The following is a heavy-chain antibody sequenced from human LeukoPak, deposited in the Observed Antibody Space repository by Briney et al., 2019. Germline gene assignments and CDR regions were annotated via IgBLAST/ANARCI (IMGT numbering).Heavy chain of an antibody. D-gene: IGHD2-2*01. CDR2: INSDGSST. V-gene: IGHV3-74*01. J-gene: IGHJ3*02. CDR1: GFTFSSYW. CDR3: AREEGYCTSTSCHAGGHVFDI. Sequence: GGSLRLSCAASGFTFSSYWMHWVRQAPGKGLVWVSRINSDGSSTSYADSVKGRFTISRDNAKNTLYLQMNTLRAEDTAVYYCAREEGYCTSTSCHAGGHVFDIWGQGTMVTVSP.